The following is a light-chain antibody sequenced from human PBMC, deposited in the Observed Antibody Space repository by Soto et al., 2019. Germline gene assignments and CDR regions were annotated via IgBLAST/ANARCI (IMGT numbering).Light chain of an antibody. J-gene: IGKJ1*01. CDR2: KAS. V-gene: IGKV1-5*03. Sequence: DIQMTQSPSTLSASVGDRVTITCRASQSIGTWLAWYQQKPGTPPNLLISKASSLESGVPSRFSGGGSGTEFTLTIGSLQPDDFATYFCQQYDTYSWTFGQGTKVEIK. CDR1: QSIGTW. CDR3: QQYDTYSWT.